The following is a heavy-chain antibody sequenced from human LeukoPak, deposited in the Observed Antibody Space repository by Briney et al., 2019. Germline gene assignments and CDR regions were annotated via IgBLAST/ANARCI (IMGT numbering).Heavy chain of an antibody. CDR2: IYHSGST. Sequence: SETLSLTCTVSGYSISSGYYWGWIRQPPGKGLEWIGSIYHSGSTYYNPSLKSRVTISVDTSKNQFSLKLSSVTAADTAVYYCARASERWLQFPFGHWGQGTLVTVSS. J-gene: IGHJ4*02. CDR1: GYSISSGYY. CDR3: ARASERWLQFPFGH. D-gene: IGHD5-24*01. V-gene: IGHV4-38-2*02.